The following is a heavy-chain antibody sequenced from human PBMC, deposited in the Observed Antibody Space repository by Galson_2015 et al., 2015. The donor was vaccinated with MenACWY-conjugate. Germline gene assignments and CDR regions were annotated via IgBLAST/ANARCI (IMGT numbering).Heavy chain of an antibody. CDR3: VRGESYANYPDY. V-gene: IGHV1-18*01. J-gene: IGHJ4*02. Sequence: SVKVSCKASGHTFYLYGISWVRQAPGRGLEWMAWISANNGATNYAQNIQGRLTMTTDTSTSTAYMELRSLRSDDTAVYYCVRGESYANYPDYWGQGTLVTVSS. CDR1: GHTFYLYG. CDR2: ISANNGAT. D-gene: IGHD3-10*01.